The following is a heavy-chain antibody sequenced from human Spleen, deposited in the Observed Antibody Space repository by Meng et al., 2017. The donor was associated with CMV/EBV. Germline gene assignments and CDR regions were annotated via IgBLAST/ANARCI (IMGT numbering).Heavy chain of an antibody. D-gene: IGHD3-16*01. CDR2: LYSRGNT. CDR3: ARDLGANPYYYYYGMDV. Sequence: GGSLRLSCAASGFTVSTNYMTWVRQAPGKGLEWVSILYSRGNTYYADSVKGRFTISRDNSKNTLYLQMNSLRAEDTAVYYCARDLGANPYYYYYGMDVWGQGTTVTVSS. CDR1: GFTVSTNY. J-gene: IGHJ6*02. V-gene: IGHV3-53*01.